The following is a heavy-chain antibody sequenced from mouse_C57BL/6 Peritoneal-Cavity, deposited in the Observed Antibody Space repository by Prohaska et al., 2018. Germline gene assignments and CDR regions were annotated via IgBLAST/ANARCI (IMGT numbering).Heavy chain of an antibody. D-gene: IGHD1-1*01. CDR1: GFNIKDDY. Sequence: EVQLQQSGAELVRPGASVKLYCTASGFNIKDDYMHWVKQRTEQGLVWIGRSDPEDGDTEYAPKFQGKATMTADTSSNTAYLQLSILTSEDTAVYYCTPYYGSSYVAPFAYWGQGTLVTVSA. V-gene: IGHV14-1*01. J-gene: IGHJ3*01. CDR2: SDPEDGDT. CDR3: TPYYGSSYVAPFAY.